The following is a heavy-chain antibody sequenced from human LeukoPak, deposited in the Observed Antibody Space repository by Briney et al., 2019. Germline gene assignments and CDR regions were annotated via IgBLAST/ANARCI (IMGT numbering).Heavy chain of an antibody. J-gene: IGHJ4*02. CDR1: GFTFSSYA. V-gene: IGHV3-23*01. Sequence: PGGSLRLSCAASGFTFSSYAMSWVRQAPGKGLEWVSAISGSGGSTYYADSVKGRFTISRDNSKNTLYLQMNSLRAEDTAVYYCARDLDYYDSSGYYNFDYWGQGTLVTVSS. D-gene: IGHD3-22*01. CDR3: ARDLDYYDSSGYYNFDY. CDR2: ISGSGGST.